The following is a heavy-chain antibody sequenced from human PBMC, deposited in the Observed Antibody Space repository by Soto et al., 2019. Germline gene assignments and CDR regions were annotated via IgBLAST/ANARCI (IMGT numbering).Heavy chain of an antibody. CDR2: IYYSGST. D-gene: IGHD3-22*01. V-gene: IGHV4-30-4*01. Sequence: PSATLSLACTVSGDSITNGNYYWSWIRQPPGKGLEWIGYIYYSGSTYSNPSLNGRLTMSVDTSENQFSLKLSSVTAADTALYYCASHYYDSSAYHFVGLDYWGQGILVTVSS. CDR3: ASHYYDSSAYHFVGLDY. J-gene: IGHJ4*02. CDR1: GDSITNGNYY.